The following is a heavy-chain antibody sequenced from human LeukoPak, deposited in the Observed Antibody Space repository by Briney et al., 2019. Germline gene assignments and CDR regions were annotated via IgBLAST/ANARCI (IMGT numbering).Heavy chain of an antibody. J-gene: IGHJ3*01. CDR1: GITFSNYC. V-gene: IGHV3-7*01. CDR3: ARNYGLNCRSITCAGAFDV. D-gene: IGHD2-2*01. CDR2: INQDGSEI. Sequence: GGSLTLSCEASGITFSNYCMSWFRKDPGKGLQGVAHINQDGSEIYYVDSVKGRFTVSRDNTRNSLYLQMNSLRDEDTALYYCARNYGLNCRSITCAGAFDVWGQGTMVTVSS.